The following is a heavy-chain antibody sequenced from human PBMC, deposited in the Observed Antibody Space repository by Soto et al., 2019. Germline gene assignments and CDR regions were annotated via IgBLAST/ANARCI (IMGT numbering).Heavy chain of an antibody. CDR3: ARDPYNWNDGTFDY. D-gene: IGHD1-20*01. Sequence: GGPVEGSRKGSGYTFSSYCINWVRQGPGQGLEWMGWISAYNGNTNYAQKLQGRVTMTTDTSTSTAYMELRSLRPDDTAVYYCARDPYNWNDGTFDYWGQGTLVTVSS. J-gene: IGHJ4*02. V-gene: IGHV1-18*01. CDR1: GYTFSSYC. CDR2: ISAYNGNT.